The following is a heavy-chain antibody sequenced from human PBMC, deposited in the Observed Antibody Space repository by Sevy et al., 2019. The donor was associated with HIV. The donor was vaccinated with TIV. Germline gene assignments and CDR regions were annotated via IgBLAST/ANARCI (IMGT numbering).Heavy chain of an antibody. CDR1: GFAFSDYG. CDR2: IWYDGNNQ. Sequence: GESLKISCVASGFAFSDYGMHWVRQAPGKGLEWVAVIWYDGNNQHYVDSVRGRFTISRDNSKNTLYLQLSSLRAEDTAVYYCAGDPRIFGDYLLTYFDYWGQGVLVTVSS. D-gene: IGHD4-17*01. J-gene: IGHJ4*02. CDR3: AGDPRIFGDYLLTYFDY. V-gene: IGHV3-33*01.